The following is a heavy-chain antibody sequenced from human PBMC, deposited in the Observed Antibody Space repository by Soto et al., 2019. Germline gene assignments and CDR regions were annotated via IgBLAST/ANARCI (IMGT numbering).Heavy chain of an antibody. CDR2: VYYSGST. V-gene: IGHV4-31*02. CDR1: GGSISSGGYY. D-gene: IGHD3-22*01. CDR3: ARAYEWARGSYYYDSSGYCYDY. Sequence: SAETLSLTCTVSGGSISSGGYYWGCIRQHPGKGLEWIGYVYYSGSTYYNPSLKSRVTISVDTSKNQFSLKLSSVTAADTAVYYCARAYEWARGSYYYDSSGYCYDYWGQGTLVTVSS. J-gene: IGHJ4*02.